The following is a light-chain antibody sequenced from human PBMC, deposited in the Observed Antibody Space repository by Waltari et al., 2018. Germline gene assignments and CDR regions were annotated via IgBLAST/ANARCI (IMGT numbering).Light chain of an antibody. J-gene: IGLJ3*02. CDR3: SSHTSSRTRV. CDR2: DVP. CDR1: SSDGCASDY. Sequence: QSALTQPASVSVSPGQSLTIPCSGTSSDGCASDYFSWSQQHPGKVPKLMIYDVPYRPSGISNRFSGSKSGITAFLTISGLQAEDEADYYCSSHTSSRTRVFGGGTELTVL. V-gene: IGLV2-14*03.